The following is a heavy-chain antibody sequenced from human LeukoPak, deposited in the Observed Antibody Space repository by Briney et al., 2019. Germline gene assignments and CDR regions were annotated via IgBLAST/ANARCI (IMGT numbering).Heavy chain of an antibody. CDR3: AKSDDYNDRYYFVS. D-gene: IGHD5-24*01. CDR2: ISGRGDNT. V-gene: IGHV3-23*01. CDR1: GFTVSSDY. J-gene: IGHJ4*02. Sequence: GGSLRLSCAASGFTVSSDYMSWVRQAPGKGLEWVSGISGRGDNTDYADSVKGRFTISRDNSKNTLYLQMNSLRAEDTAVYYCAKSDDYNDRYYFVSWGQGTLVTVSS.